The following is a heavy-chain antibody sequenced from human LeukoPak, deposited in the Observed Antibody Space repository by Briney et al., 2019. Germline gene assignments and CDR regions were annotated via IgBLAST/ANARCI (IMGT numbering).Heavy chain of an antibody. D-gene: IGHD3-3*01. Sequence: QPGGSLRLSCAASGFTFSSYGMHWVRQAPGKGLEWVAVIWYDGSIKYYGDSVKGRFTISRDNSKNTLYLQMNSLSAEDTAVYYCAKSRGYEKSGPADYWGQGTLVTVSS. V-gene: IGHV3-33*06. CDR1: GFTFSSYG. J-gene: IGHJ4*02. CDR3: AKSRGYEKSGPADY. CDR2: IWYDGSIK.